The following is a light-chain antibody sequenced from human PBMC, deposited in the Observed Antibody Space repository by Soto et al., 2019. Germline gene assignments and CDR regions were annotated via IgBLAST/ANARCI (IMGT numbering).Light chain of an antibody. CDR2: CAS. V-gene: IGKV3-15*01. CDR3: QQYNNWPCA. Sequence: EIVMTQSPATLSVSPGERATLSCRASQSVSSNLAWYQQKPGQAPRLLIYCASTRATGIPARFSGSGSGTEFTLTISSLQSEDFAVYYCQQYNNWPCAFGQGTKVEIK. J-gene: IGKJ1*01. CDR1: QSVSSN.